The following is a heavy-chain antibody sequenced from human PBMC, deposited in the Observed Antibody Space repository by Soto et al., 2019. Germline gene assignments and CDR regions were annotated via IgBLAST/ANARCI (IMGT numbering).Heavy chain of an antibody. D-gene: IGHD6-6*01. CDR3: TKSPGSSSGY. V-gene: IGHV3-23*01. Sequence: GGSLRLSCVASGFTFMSYALTWVRQAPGKGLEWVSTISGGGGSTYYADSVKGRFTISRDKSKNTLYLQMNGLRAEDTAVYYCTKSPGSSSGYWGQGTLVTVS. CDR2: ISGGGGST. J-gene: IGHJ4*02. CDR1: GFTFMSYA.